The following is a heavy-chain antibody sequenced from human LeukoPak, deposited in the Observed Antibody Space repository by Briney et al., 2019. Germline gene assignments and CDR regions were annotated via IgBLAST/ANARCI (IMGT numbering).Heavy chain of an antibody. D-gene: IGHD2-2*01. CDR1: GFTFSSYS. Sequence: GGSLRLSCAASGFTFSSYSMNWVRQAPGKGLEWVSSISSSSSYIYYEDSVKGRFTISRDNAKNSLYLQMNSLRAEDTAVYYCARDPGDIVVVPAALNWFDPWGQGTLVTVSS. CDR2: ISSSSSYI. J-gene: IGHJ5*02. CDR3: ARDPGDIVVVPAALNWFDP. V-gene: IGHV3-21*01.